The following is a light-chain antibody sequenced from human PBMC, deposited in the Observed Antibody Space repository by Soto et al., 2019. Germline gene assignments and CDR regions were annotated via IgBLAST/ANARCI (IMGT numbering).Light chain of an antibody. J-gene: IGKJ1*01. Sequence: DIVLTQSPGTLSVSPGERATLSCRASQTISSNYLAWYQQKPGQPPSLLIYGTSSRATGIPDRFSGSGSGTDFTLTMSRLEPEDSAIYYCQQYVSWTFGQGTKVEIK. CDR2: GTS. CDR1: QTISSNY. CDR3: QQYVSWT. V-gene: IGKV3-20*01.